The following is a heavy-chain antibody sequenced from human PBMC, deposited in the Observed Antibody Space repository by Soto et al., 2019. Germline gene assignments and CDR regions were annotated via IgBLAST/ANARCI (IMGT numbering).Heavy chain of an antibody. Sequence: QVQLVQSGAEVKKPESSVKVSCKAPGGTFSTYAISWVRQAPGQGLEWMGGIIPMFGTANYAQRFQDRVTITAAESTNTVYMELRSLRSEDTAVYFGASGIQLWLRRINNGYSGWGQGTLVTVSS. CDR3: ASGIQLWLRRINNGYSG. D-gene: IGHD5-18*01. V-gene: IGHV1-69*12. J-gene: IGHJ4*02. CDR2: IIPMFGTA. CDR1: GGTFSTYA.